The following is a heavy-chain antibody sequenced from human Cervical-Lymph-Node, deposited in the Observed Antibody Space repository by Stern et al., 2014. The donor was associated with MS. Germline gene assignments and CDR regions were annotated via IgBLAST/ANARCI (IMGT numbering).Heavy chain of an antibody. CDR3: ARSGGGWLRSPRLDY. V-gene: IGHV4-31*03. CDR2: TYYNEMT. CDR1: GGSISGSNYY. Sequence: QVQLQESGPGLVKPSQTLSLTCTVAGGSISGSNYYWSWVRQHPGTGLEWIGYTYYNEMTFYNPSLKSRVTMSVDTSKNQFSLKLSSVTAADTAVYYCARSGGGWLRSPRLDYWGQGALVTVSP. J-gene: IGHJ4*02. D-gene: IGHD5-12*01.